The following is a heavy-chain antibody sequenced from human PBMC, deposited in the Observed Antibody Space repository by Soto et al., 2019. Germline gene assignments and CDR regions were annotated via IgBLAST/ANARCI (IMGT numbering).Heavy chain of an antibody. Sequence: QGQLVESGGGLVKPGGSLRLSCAASGFIFSDYYMTWIRQAPGKGLEWVSYISTSGTNISYADFVKGRFTISRDDAKNSLYLQMNSLRAEDTAVYYCARAGGSGWSLDYWGQGTLVTVSS. J-gene: IGHJ4*02. CDR3: ARAGGSGWSLDY. CDR2: ISTSGTNI. D-gene: IGHD6-19*01. CDR1: GFIFSDYY. V-gene: IGHV3-11*01.